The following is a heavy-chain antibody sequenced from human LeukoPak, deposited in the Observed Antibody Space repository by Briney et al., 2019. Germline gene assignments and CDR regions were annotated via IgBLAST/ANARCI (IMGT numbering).Heavy chain of an antibody. CDR1: GYTFTDYY. CDR3: ARARQQLIIYNWFDP. Sequence: ASVKVSFKASGYTFTDYYMHWVRQAPGQGLEWMGRINPNSGGTNYAQKLQGRVTMTRDTSISTAYMELSRLKSDDTAVYYCARARQQLIIYNWFDPWGQGTLVTVSS. J-gene: IGHJ5*02. CDR2: INPNSGGT. D-gene: IGHD6-13*01. V-gene: IGHV1-2*06.